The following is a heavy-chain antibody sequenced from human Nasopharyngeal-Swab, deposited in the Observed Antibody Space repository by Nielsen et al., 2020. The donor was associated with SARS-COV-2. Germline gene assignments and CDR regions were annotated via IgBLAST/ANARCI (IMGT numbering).Heavy chain of an antibody. CDR1: GFTFSSYS. D-gene: IGHD3-22*01. V-gene: IGHV3-21*01. J-gene: IGHJ4*02. CDR2: VSTSGTYI. CDR3: AKDGRDSSHFDY. Sequence: GESLKISCAASGFTFSSYSMSWVRQAPGKGLEWVSSVSTSGTYIYYADSVKGRFTISRDNAKNSLYLQMNSLRAEDTAVYYCAKDGRDSSHFDYWGQGTLVTVSS.